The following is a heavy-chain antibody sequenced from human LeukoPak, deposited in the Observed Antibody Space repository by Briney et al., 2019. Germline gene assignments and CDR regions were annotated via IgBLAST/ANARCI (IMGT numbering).Heavy chain of an antibody. CDR3: ARFRSGTSYYYYYYMDV. Sequence: SEILSLTCTVSGGSISSGGYYWSWIRQHPGKGLEWLGYIYYSGSTYYNPSLKSRLTISVDTSKNQFSLKLSSVTAADTAMYYCARFRSGTSYYYYYYMDVWGKGTTVTVSS. D-gene: IGHD3-10*01. J-gene: IGHJ6*03. CDR2: IYYSGST. CDR1: GGSISSGGYY. V-gene: IGHV4-31*03.